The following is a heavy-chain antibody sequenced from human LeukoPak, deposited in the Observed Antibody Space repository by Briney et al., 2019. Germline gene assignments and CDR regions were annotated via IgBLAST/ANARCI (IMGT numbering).Heavy chain of an antibody. CDR2: ISNGRT. Sequence: SETLSLTCTVSGDAISTYYWNWIRQTPGKGLEWIGHISNGRTDYNPSLKSRVIISVDTSKNQISLKLTSVTAADTAVYYCARDKARTYGYYFDPWGQGTQVLVSS. J-gene: IGHJ4*02. CDR3: ARDKARTYGYYFDP. CDR1: GDAISTYY. D-gene: IGHD3-10*01. V-gene: IGHV4-4*08.